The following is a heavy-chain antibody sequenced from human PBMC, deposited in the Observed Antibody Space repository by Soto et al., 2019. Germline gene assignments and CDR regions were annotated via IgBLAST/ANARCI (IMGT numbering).Heavy chain of an antibody. J-gene: IGHJ3*02. Sequence: ASVKVSCKASGYTFTSYYMHWVRQAPGQGLEWMGIINPSGGSTSYAQKFQGRVTMTRGTSTSTVYMELSSLRSEDTAVYYCAREGYSGYEGPYDAFDIWGQGTMVTVSS. CDR1: GYTFTSYY. CDR3: AREGYSGYEGPYDAFDI. CDR2: INPSGGST. V-gene: IGHV1-46*03. D-gene: IGHD5-12*01.